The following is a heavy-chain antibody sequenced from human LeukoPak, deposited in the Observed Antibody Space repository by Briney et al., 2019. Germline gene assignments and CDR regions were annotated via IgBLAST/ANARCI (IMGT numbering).Heavy chain of an antibody. CDR3: ARPKPYCSSTSCSDY. Sequence: SETLSLTCAVYGGSFSGYYWSWIRQPPGKGLEWIGEINHSGSTNYNPCLKRGVTILVDSSKNQFSLKLSSVTAADTAVYYCARPKPYCSSTSCSDYWGQATLVTVSS. V-gene: IGHV4-34*01. J-gene: IGHJ4*02. CDR2: INHSGST. CDR1: GGSFSGYY. D-gene: IGHD2-2*01.